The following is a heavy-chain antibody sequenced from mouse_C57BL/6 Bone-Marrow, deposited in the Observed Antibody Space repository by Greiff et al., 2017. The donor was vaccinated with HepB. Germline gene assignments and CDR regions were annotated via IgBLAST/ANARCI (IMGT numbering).Heavy chain of an antibody. CDR1: GYAFSSSW. J-gene: IGHJ2*01. V-gene: IGHV1-82*01. Sequence: VKLQQSGPELVKPGASVKISCKASGYAFSSSWMNWVKQRPGKGLEWIGRIYPGDGDTNYNGKFKGKATLTADKSSSTAYMQLSSLTSEDSAVYFCASRNYYGRFDYWGQGTTLTVSS. CDR2: IYPGDGDT. D-gene: IGHD1-1*01. CDR3: ASRNYYGRFDY.